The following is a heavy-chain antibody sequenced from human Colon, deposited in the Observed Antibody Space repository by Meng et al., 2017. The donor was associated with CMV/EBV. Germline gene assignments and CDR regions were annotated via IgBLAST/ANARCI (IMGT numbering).Heavy chain of an antibody. V-gene: IGHV3-74*01. J-gene: IGHJ4*02. CDR3: ASRDY. CDR2: INTDGSTT. Sequence: EVQLVESGGGLVLSGGSLSLSCAASGFTFSSKWMHWVRQGPGKGLVWVSRINTDGSTTYYADSVKGRFTISRDNAKNTLYLQMNSLRAEDTAVYYCASRDYWGQGTLVTVSS. CDR1: GFTFSSKW.